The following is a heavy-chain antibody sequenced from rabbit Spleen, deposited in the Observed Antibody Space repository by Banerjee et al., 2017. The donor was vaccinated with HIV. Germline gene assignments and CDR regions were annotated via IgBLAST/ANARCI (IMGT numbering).Heavy chain of an antibody. D-gene: IGHD4-2*01. CDR1: EIDLSGYA. J-gene: IGHJ4*02. V-gene: IGHV1S69*01. CDR2: IYNVAGDTRT. CDR3: ARDGTGSMVPFYFNI. Sequence: KESGGRLVTPGTPLTLTCTVSEIDLSGYAICWVRQTPGKGLEWIGIIYNVAGDTRTDYASWAKGRFTISKTSSTTVDLKITSPTTEDTATYFCARDGTGSMVPFYFNIWGPGTLVTVS.